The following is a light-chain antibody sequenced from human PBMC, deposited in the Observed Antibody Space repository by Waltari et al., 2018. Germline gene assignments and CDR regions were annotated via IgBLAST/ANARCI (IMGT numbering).Light chain of an antibody. CDR3: QQYYSTPYT. CDR1: QSVLYSSNNMNY. J-gene: IGKJ2*01. V-gene: IGKV4-1*01. CDR2: WES. Sequence: DIVMTQSPDSLTVSLGERATINCKSSQSVLYSSNNMNYLAWYQQKPGQRPKLLIYWESTRESGSPDRFSGSGSGTDFTLTISSLQAEDVAVYYCQQYYSTPYTFGQGTKLEIK.